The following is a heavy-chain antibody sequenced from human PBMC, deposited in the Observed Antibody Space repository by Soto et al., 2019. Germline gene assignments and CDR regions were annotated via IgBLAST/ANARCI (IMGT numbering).Heavy chain of an antibody. CDR1: GFTFTTYG. CDR3: AKYAQPAVSIRPPDF. CDR2: ISHDGSDK. D-gene: IGHD2-21*01. V-gene: IGHV3-30*18. J-gene: IGHJ4*01. Sequence: QVQVVESGGGVVQPGRSLRLSCVASGFTFTTYGMHWVRQAPGKGLEWVALISHDGSDKYYADSMKGRFTISRDNSKNTLSLQINSLRLEDTAVYFCAKYAQPAVSIRPPDFWGQGTLVTVSS.